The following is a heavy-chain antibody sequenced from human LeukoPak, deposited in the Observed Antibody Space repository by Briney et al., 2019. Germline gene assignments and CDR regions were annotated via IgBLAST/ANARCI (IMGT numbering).Heavy chain of an antibody. Sequence: ASVKVSCKVSGYTLTELSMHWVRQAPGKGLEWMGGFDPEDGETIYAQKFQGRVTITADKSTSTAYMELSSLRSEDTAVYYCARAGGSYYYYYGMDVWGQGTTVTVSS. CDR3: ARAGGSYYYYYGMDV. CDR2: FDPEDGET. CDR1: GYTLTELS. J-gene: IGHJ6*02. V-gene: IGHV1-24*01. D-gene: IGHD1-26*01.